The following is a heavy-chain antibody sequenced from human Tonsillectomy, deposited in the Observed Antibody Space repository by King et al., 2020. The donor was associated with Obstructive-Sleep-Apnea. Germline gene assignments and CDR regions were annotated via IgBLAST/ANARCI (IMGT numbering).Heavy chain of an antibody. CDR1: GFSFDDYA. D-gene: IGHD5-24*01. CDR3: AKESIERTTIGYNWFDT. J-gene: IGHJ5*02. CDR2: ISWNSGSI. Sequence: VQLVESGGGLVQPGRSLRLSCAASGFSFDDYAMHWVRQGPGKGLEWVAGISWNSGSIGYADSVKGRFTISRDNAQNSLYLQMNSLRAEDTAFYYCAKESIERTTIGYNWFDTWGQGTLVTVSS. V-gene: IGHV3-9*01.